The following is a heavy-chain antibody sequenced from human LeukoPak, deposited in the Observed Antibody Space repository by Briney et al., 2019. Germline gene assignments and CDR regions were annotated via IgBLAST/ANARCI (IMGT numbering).Heavy chain of an antibody. Sequence: PSETLFLTCTVSGGSISSSSYYWGWIRQPPGKGLEWIGSIYYSGSTYYNPSLKSRVTISVDTSKNQFSLKLSSVTAADTAVFYCARHSSGWLFDYWGQGTLVTVSS. D-gene: IGHD6-19*01. V-gene: IGHV4-39*01. CDR3: ARHSSGWLFDY. CDR1: GGSISSSSYY. CDR2: IYYSGST. J-gene: IGHJ4*02.